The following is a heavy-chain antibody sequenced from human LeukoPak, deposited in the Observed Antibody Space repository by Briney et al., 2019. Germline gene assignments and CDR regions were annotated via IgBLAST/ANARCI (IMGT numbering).Heavy chain of an antibody. CDR3: ARGHSSSWYVGYYYYGMDV. D-gene: IGHD6-13*01. CDR1: GYTFTSYD. V-gene: IGHV1-8*01. J-gene: IGHJ6*02. Sequence: ASVKVSCKASGYTFTSYDINWVRQATGQGLEWMGWMNPNSGNTGYAQKFQGRVTMPRNTSISTAYMELSSLRSEDTAVYYCARGHSSSWYVGYYYYGMDVWGQGTTVTVSS. CDR2: MNPNSGNT.